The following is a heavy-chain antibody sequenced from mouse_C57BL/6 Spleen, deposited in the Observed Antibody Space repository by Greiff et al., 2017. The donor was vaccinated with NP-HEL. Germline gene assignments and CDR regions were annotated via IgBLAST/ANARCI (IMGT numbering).Heavy chain of an antibody. D-gene: IGHD1-1*01. V-gene: IGHV5-9-1*02. Sequence: EVKLMESGEGLVKPGGSLKLSCAASGFTFSSYAMSWVRQTPEKRLEWVAYISSGGDYIYYADTVKGRFTISRDNARNTLYLQMSSLKSEDTAMYYCTREGYGSSADYWGQGTTLTVSS. J-gene: IGHJ2*01. CDR2: ISSGGDYI. CDR3: TREGYGSSADY. CDR1: GFTFSSYA.